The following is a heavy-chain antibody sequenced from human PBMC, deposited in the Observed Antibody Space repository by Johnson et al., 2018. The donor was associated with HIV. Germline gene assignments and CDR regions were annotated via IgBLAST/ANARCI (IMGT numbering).Heavy chain of an antibody. CDR1: GFTVSSNY. D-gene: IGHD6-13*01. CDR2: IYSGGST. CDR3: ASSVDQQLRAFAI. V-gene: IGHV3-53*01. J-gene: IGHJ3*02. Sequence: VQLVESGGGLIQPGGSLRLSCAASGFTVSSNYMSWVRQAPGKGLEWVSVIYSGGSTYYADSVKGRFTISRDNSKNTLYLKMNSLRAEDTAVYYWASSVDQQLRAFAIWGQGTMVTISS.